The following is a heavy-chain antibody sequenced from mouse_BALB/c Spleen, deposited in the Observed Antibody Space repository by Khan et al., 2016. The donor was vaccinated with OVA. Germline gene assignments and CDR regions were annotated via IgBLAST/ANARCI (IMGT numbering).Heavy chain of an antibody. CDR1: GYSITSGYG. D-gene: IGHD1-2*01. V-gene: IGHV3-2*02. Sequence: EVQLVETGPGLVTPSQSLSITCTVTGYSITSGYGWNWIRQFPGNKLEWMGYISYSGSTNYNPSLKSRISITRDTSKNQFFMQLNSVTTEDTATYYCARTARIKYWGQGTTLTVSS. CDR3: ARTARIKY. J-gene: IGHJ2*01. CDR2: ISYSGST.